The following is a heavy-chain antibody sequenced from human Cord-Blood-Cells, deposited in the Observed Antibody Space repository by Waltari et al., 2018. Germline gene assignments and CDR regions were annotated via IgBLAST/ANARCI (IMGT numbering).Heavy chain of an antibody. CDR2: IIPIFGTA. Sequence: QAQLVQAGAAVKKPGSSVNVSCKAPGGTFSSHAISWVRQAPGQGLEWMGGIIPIFGTANYAQKFQGRVTITADESTSTAYMELSSLRSEDTAVYYCARRGSSGWYFDYWGQGTLVTVSS. CDR1: GGTFSSHA. J-gene: IGHJ4*02. V-gene: IGHV1-69*01. CDR3: ARRGSSGWYFDY. D-gene: IGHD6-19*01.